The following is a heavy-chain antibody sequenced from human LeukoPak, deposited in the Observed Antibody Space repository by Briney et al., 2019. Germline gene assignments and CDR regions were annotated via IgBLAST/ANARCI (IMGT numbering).Heavy chain of an antibody. CDR2: ISYDGSNK. J-gene: IGHJ4*02. CDR1: GFTFSSYG. CDR3: AKEYGDYRTIYAVDY. Sequence: QPGGSLRLSCAASGFTFSSYGMHWVRQAPGKGLEWVAVISYDGSNKYYADSVKGRFTISRDNSKNTLYLQMNSLRAEDTAVYYCAKEYGDYRTIYAVDYWGQGTLVTVSS. D-gene: IGHD4-17*01. V-gene: IGHV3-30*18.